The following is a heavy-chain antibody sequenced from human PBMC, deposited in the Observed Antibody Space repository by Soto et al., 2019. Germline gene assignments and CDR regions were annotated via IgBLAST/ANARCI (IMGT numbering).Heavy chain of an antibody. J-gene: IGHJ3*02. V-gene: IGHV3-23*01. Sequence: EVKLLESGGGLVRPGGSLRLSCVASGFTFSSYSMSWVRQAPGKGLEWVSHITASGGSTSYADSVKGRFTISRDTSRNTLYLQMNSLGADDTAVYYCAKCIQVFWNQDAFYIWGQGTVVTVSS. CDR3: AKCIQVFWNQDAFYI. D-gene: IGHD1-1*01. CDR2: ITASGGST. CDR1: GFTFSSYS.